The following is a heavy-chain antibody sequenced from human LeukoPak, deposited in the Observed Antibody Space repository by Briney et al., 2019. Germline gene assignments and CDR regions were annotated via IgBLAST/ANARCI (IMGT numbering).Heavy chain of an antibody. CDR1: GYSISSGYY. CDR3: ARDSSGWYHWFDP. J-gene: IGHJ5*02. Sequence: SETLSLTCTVYGYSISSGYYWGWIRQPPGKGLEWIGYIYYSGSTNYNPSLKSRVTISVDTSKNQFSLKLSSVTAADTAVYYCARDSSGWYHWFDPWGQGTLVTVSS. CDR2: IYYSGST. V-gene: IGHV4-38-2*02. D-gene: IGHD6-19*01.